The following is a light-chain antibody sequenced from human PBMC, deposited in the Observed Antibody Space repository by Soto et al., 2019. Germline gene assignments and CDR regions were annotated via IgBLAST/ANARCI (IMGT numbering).Light chain of an antibody. V-gene: IGKV3-15*01. CDR3: QQYNNWPPIT. J-gene: IGKJ5*01. Sequence: EIVLTQSPGTLSLSPGERARLSCRATQTVFSNYIGWYQQKPGQAPRLLIYGASTRATGIPARFSGSGSGTEFTLTISSLQSEDFAVYYCQQYNNWPPITFGQGTRLEI. CDR2: GAS. CDR1: QTVFSN.